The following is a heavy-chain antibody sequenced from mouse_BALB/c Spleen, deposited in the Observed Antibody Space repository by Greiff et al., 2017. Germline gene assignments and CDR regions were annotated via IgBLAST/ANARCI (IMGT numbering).Heavy chain of an antibody. CDR2: IYPGNSDT. D-gene: IGHD2-3*01. CDR1: GYTFTSYW. V-gene: IGHV1-5*01. CDR3: TRGYDGYYDYAMDY. Sequence: VQLQQSGTVLARPGASVKMSCKASGYTFTSYWMHWVKQRPGQGLEWIGAIYPGNSDTSYNQKFKGKAKLTAVTSTSTAYMELSSLTNEDSAVYYCTRGYDGYYDYAMDYWGQGPSVTVSS. J-gene: IGHJ4*01.